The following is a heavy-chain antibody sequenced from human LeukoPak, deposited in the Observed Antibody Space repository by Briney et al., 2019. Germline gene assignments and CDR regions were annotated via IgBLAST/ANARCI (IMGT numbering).Heavy chain of an antibody. J-gene: IGHJ4*02. D-gene: IGHD3-22*01. CDR3: ARPGDYYDSSGYYRFEY. Sequence: GGSLRLSCAASGFTFSTHAMSWVRQAPGKGLEWVSHISSSGSTIYNADSVKGRFTISRDNAKNSLYLQMNSLRAEDTAVYYCARPGDYYDSSGYYRFEYWGQGTLVTVSS. CDR2: ISSSGSTI. CDR1: GFTFSTHA. V-gene: IGHV3-11*01.